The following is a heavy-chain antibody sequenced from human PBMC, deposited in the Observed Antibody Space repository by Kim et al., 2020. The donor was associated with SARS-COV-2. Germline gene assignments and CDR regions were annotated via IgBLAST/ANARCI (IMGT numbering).Heavy chain of an antibody. CDR3: ARSPGDFWSGYHSFYYGMDV. Sequence: SETLSLTCSVSGVSMSSDTYYWSWIRQGAGKGLEWIGRFHISGFSKYNPSLKSRVTISADTSKNEFSLKLTSMTAADTAIYYCARSPGDFWSGYHSFYYGMDVWGQGTRVIVSS. CDR2: FHISGFS. CDR1: GVSMSSDTYY. D-gene: IGHD3-3*01. J-gene: IGHJ6*02. V-gene: IGHV4-61*02.